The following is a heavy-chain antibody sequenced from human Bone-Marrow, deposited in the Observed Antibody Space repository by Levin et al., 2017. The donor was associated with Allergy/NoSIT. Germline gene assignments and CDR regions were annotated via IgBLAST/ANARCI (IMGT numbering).Heavy chain of an antibody. CDR1: KFTFSTYA. CDR3: VRPFDFWSGVKNYFDV. V-gene: IGHV3-33*01. Sequence: PGGSLRLSCAASKFTFSTYAMHWVRQTPGKGLEWVAIIWHDGSMTFYSDSVKGRFTISRDNFKDTLYLQMTSLRVEDTGVYFCVRPFDFWSGVKNYFDVWGQGILVTVSP. D-gene: IGHD3-9*01. J-gene: IGHJ4*02. CDR2: IWHDGSMT.